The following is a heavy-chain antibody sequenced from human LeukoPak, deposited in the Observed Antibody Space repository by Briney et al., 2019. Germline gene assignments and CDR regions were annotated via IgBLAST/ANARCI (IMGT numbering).Heavy chain of an antibody. J-gene: IGHJ6*04. CDR1: GFTFSSYG. CDR3: AELGITMIGGV. V-gene: IGHV3-30*18. Sequence: GGTLRLSCAASGFTFSSYGMSWVRQAPGKGLEWVTVISYDGSNKYYADSVKGRFTISRDNAKNSLYLQMNSLRAEDTAVYYCAELGITMIGGVWGKGTTVTISS. D-gene: IGHD3-10*02. CDR2: ISYDGSNK.